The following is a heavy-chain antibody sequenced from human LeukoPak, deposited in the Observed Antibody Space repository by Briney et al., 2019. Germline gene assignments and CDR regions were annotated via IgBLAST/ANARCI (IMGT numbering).Heavy chain of an antibody. V-gene: IGHV4-39*01. Sequence: SETLSLTCIVSGVSISRSSYYWGWIRQPPGKGLEWIGTIYYSGTSYYNPSLKSRVTISVDTSRNQLSLKLTSVTAADTAVYYCARHDSSGPYNAFDIWGQGTMVTVSS. CDR3: ARHDSSGPYNAFDI. CDR2: IYYSGTS. D-gene: IGHD3-22*01. J-gene: IGHJ3*02. CDR1: GVSISRSSYY.